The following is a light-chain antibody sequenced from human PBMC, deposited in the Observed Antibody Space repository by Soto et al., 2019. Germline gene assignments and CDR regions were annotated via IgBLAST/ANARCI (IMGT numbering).Light chain of an antibody. V-gene: IGKV3-20*01. Sequence: EIVLTQSPGTLSLSPGERATLSCRASQSVSSSYLAWYQQKPGQPPRLLIYGASSRATGIPDRFSGSGSGTDFTLTISRLEPEDFAVYYCQQYINWPRTFGQGTKVDIK. CDR1: QSVSSSY. J-gene: IGKJ1*01. CDR2: GAS. CDR3: QQYINWPRT.